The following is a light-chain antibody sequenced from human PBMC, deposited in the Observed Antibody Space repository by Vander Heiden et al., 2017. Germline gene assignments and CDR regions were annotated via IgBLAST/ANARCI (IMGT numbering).Light chain of an antibody. CDR1: QSLLHSNGYNY. CDR2: LGS. J-gene: IGKJ2*01. CDR3: MQALQTPPT. V-gene: IGKV2-28*01. Sequence: DIVMTQSPLTLNVTPGEQASISCRSIQSLLHSNGYNYFDWYLQKPGQSPQLLIYLGSNRASGVPDRFSGSGSGTDFTLKISRVEAEDVGVYYCMQALQTPPTFGQGTKLEIK.